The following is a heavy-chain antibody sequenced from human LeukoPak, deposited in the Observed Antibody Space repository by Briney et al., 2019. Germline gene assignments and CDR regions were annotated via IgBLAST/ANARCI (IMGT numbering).Heavy chain of an antibody. Sequence: SETLSLTCAVYGGSFSGYYWSWIRQPPGKGLEWIGEINHSGSTNYNPSLKSRVTISVDTSKNQFSLKLSSVTAADTAVYYCARMWTYYYDSSGYYFDYWGQGTLVTVSS. CDR3: ARMWTYYYDSSGYYFDY. J-gene: IGHJ4*02. V-gene: IGHV4-34*01. CDR2: INHSGST. CDR1: GGSFSGYY. D-gene: IGHD3-22*01.